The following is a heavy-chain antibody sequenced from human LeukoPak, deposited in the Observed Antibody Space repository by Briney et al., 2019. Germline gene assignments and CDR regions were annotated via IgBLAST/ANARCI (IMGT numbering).Heavy chain of an antibody. Sequence: PSETLSLTCTVSGGSISSSSYYWGWIRQPPGKGLEWIGSIYYSGSTYYNPSLKSRVTISVDTSKNQFSLKLSSVTAADTAVYYCARVELVPSYYYMDVWGKGTTVTVSS. V-gene: IGHV4-39*07. J-gene: IGHJ6*03. D-gene: IGHD6-6*01. CDR3: ARVELVPSYYYMDV. CDR2: IYYSGST. CDR1: GGSISSSSYY.